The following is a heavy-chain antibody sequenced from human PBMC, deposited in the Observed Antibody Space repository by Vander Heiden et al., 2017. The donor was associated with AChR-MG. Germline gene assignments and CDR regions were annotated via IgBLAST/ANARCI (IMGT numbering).Heavy chain of an antibody. V-gene: IGHV4-59*01. CDR3: ARFGSVREDGLYYYGLDV. CDR1: GGYINDFF. CDR2: AYFRGDT. D-gene: IGHD3-3*01. Sequence: QMQMQESGRGVVKPSETLSLTCTVSGGYINDFFWSWIRQPPGKGLEWIGYAYFRGDTTYNPALRSRATISVDTSKNQFYLDLASMTSADTAVYYCARFGSVREDGLYYYGLDVWGQGTTVTVSS. J-gene: IGHJ6*02.